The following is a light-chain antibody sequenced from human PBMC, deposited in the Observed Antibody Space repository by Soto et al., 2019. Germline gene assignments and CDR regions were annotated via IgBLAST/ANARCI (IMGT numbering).Light chain of an antibody. CDR2: ETS. J-gene: IGKJ2*01. V-gene: IGKV3-15*01. CDR1: QSVSTH. Sequence: EIVVTQFPATLSVSPGERATLSCRTSQSVSTHLAWFQQRPGQAPRLLIYETSTRATGVPARFTGSGSETEFTLTISSLQSEDFAVYYCQQYHIWHTFGQGTKVDMK. CDR3: QQYHIWHT.